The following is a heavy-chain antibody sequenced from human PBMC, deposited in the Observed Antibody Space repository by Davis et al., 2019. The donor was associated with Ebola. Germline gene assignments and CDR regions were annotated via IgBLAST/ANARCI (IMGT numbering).Heavy chain of an antibody. CDR1: GGTFSSYA. CDR3: ARDNTNRYNWNYFDY. CDR2: INPSGGST. V-gene: IGHV1-46*01. J-gene: IGHJ4*02. Sequence: AASVKVSCKASGGTFSSYAISWVRQAPGQGLEWMGIINPSGGSTSYAQKFQGRVTITRDTSASTAYMELSSLRSEDTAVYYCARDNTNRYNWNYFDYWGQGTLVTVSS. D-gene: IGHD1-20*01.